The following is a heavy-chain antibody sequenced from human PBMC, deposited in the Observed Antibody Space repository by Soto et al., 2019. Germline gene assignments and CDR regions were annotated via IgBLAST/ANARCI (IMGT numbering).Heavy chain of an antibody. Sequence: EVQLLESGGGLVQPGGSLRLSCAASGFTFSSYAMSWVRQAPGKGLEWVSSISSSGGSTYYADSVKGRFTISRDNSKNTLYLQMNSLRPEDTAVYYCAKVMFSGQLALGGCFDFWGQGTLVTVSS. CDR2: ISSSGGST. CDR3: AKVMFSGQLALGGCFDF. J-gene: IGHJ4*02. V-gene: IGHV3-23*01. CDR1: GFTFSSYA. D-gene: IGHD6-6*01.